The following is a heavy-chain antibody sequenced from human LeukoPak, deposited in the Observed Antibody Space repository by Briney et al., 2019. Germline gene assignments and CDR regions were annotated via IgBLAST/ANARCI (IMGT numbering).Heavy chain of an antibody. Sequence: GGSLRLSCAASGFTFSSYSMNWVRQAPGKGLEWVSSISSSSNYIYYADSVKGRFTTSRDHAKNSLYLQLNSLRAEDTAVYYCARTPTLSGEFDYWGQGTLVTVSS. CDR1: GFTFSSYS. CDR2: ISSSSNYI. V-gene: IGHV3-21*01. J-gene: IGHJ4*02. CDR3: ARTPTLSGEFDY. D-gene: IGHD2-15*01.